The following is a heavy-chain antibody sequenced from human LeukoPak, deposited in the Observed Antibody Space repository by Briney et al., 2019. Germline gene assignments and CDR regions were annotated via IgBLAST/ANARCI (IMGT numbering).Heavy chain of an antibody. CDR3: ARDFDILTGYSTNYYYGMDV. Sequence: GRSLRLSCAASGFTFSSYAMHWVRQAPGKGLEWVAVISYDGSNKYYADSVKGRFTISRDNSKNTLYLQMNSLRAEDTAVYYCARDFDILTGYSTNYYYGMDVWGQGTTVTVSS. D-gene: IGHD3-9*01. J-gene: IGHJ6*02. CDR2: ISYDGSNK. CDR1: GFTFSSYA. V-gene: IGHV3-30-3*01.